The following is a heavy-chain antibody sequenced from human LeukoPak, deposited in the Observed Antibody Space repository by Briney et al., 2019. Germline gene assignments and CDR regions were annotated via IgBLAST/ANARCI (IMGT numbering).Heavy chain of an antibody. CDR3: AKDAQWEMKDS. V-gene: IGHV3-53*01. Sequence: PRESLRLYCAACGFNVRSKYMSWVRQAKGKGLEWVSIIYPGGSTYYADSMKGRFTISRDNSRNTLYLQIHSLTAEDTAIYYCAKDAQWEMKDSWGQGALVTVSS. J-gene: IGHJ4*02. CDR2: IYPGGST. D-gene: IGHD1-26*01. CDR1: GFNVRSKY.